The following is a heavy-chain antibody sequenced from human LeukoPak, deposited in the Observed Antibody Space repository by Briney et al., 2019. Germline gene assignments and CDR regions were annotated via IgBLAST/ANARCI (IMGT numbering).Heavy chain of an antibody. CDR2: INPNSGGT. V-gene: IGHV1-2*02. J-gene: IGHJ5*02. D-gene: IGHD3-3*01. Sequence: RASVKVSCKASGYTFTGYYMHWVRQAPGQGLEWMGWINPNSGGTNYAQKFQGRVTMTRDTSISTAYMELSRLRSDDTAVYYCARARIFGVNWFDPWGQGTLVTVSS. CDR3: ARARIFGVNWFDP. CDR1: GYTFTGYY.